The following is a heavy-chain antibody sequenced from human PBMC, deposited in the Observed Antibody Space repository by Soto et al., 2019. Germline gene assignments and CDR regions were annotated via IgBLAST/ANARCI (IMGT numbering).Heavy chain of an antibody. V-gene: IGHV3-9*01. CDR1: GFSFEDYA. D-gene: IGHD7-27*01. CDR2: IAWNSDII. CDR3: AKDLLGPGRAYGMDV. Sequence: GGSLRLSCAASGFSFEDYAMHWVRQAPGKGLEWVSGIAWNSDIIGYADSVEGRFTISRDNGKNSLYLQMNSLRPEDTALYYCAKDLLGPGRAYGMDVWGQGTTVTVSS. J-gene: IGHJ6*02.